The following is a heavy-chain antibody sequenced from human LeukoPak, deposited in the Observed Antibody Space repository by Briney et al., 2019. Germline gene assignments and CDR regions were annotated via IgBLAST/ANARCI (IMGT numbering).Heavy chain of an antibody. V-gene: IGHV3-21*01. D-gene: IGHD3-22*01. CDR1: GFTFSSDS. Sequence: KAGGSLRLSCAASGFTFSSDSMNWVRQAPGKGLEWVSSISSSSSYIYYADSVKGRFTISRDNAKNSLYLQMNSLRAEDTAVYYCVLGGRGQSSGFHYWGQGTLVTVSS. CDR2: ISSSSSYI. J-gene: IGHJ4*02. CDR3: VLGGRGQSSGFHY.